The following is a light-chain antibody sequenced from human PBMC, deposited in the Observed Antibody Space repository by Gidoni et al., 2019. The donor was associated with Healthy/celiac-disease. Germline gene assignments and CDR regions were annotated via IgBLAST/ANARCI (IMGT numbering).Light chain of an antibody. CDR2: GNS. Sequence: SVLTQPPPVSGAPGQTVTISCTGSSSNIGAGYDVHWYQQLPGTAPKLLIYGNSNRPSGVPDRFSGSKSGTSASLAITGLQAEDEADYYCQSYDSSLSGSGVFGGGTKLTVL. CDR3: QSYDSSLSGSGV. V-gene: IGLV1-40*01. CDR1: SSNIGAGYD. J-gene: IGLJ3*02.